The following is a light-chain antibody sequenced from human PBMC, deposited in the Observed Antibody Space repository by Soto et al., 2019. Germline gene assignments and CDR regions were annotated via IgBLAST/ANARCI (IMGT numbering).Light chain of an antibody. CDR3: QQYYSYPRGVT. J-gene: IGKJ3*01. V-gene: IGKV1-8*01. CDR1: QGISSY. Sequence: AIRMTQSPSSLSASTGDRVTITFRASQGISSYLAWYQQKPGKAPKLLIYAASTLQSGGPSRFSGSGSGTDFTLTISCLQSEDFATYYCQQYYSYPRGVTFGPGTKVDIK. CDR2: AAS.